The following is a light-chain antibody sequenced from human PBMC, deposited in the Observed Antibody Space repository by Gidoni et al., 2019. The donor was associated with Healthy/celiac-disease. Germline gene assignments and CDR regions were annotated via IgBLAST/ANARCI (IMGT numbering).Light chain of an antibody. CDR3: QVWDSSSVV. CDR1: NIGSKS. Sequence: SYVLTHPPSVSVAPGQTARITCGGNNIGSKSVHWYQQKPGQAPVLVVYDESDRPSGIPERFSGSNSGNTATLTISRVEAGDEADDYCQVWDSSSVVFGGGTKLTVL. V-gene: IGLV3-21*02. CDR2: DES. J-gene: IGLJ2*01.